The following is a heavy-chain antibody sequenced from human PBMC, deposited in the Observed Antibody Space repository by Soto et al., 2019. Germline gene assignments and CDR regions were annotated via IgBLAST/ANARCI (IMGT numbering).Heavy chain of an antibody. J-gene: IGHJ3*02. V-gene: IGHV4-31*03. CDR2: IYYSGST. Sequence: QVQLQESDAGLVKASQTLSLTCTVSGGSVSSGAYYWTWIRQRPGKGLEWIGYIYYSGSTYYSPSLKSRLSISLDAAKNQFSLRLSSVNAADTAMYYCARGRLRAVYAFYIWCQGKMVTVAS. CDR3: ARGRLRAVYAFYI. CDR1: GGSVSSGAYY. D-gene: IGHD5-12*01.